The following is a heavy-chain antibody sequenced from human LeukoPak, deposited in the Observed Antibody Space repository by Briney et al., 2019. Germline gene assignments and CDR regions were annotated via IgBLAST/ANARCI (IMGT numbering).Heavy chain of an antibody. V-gene: IGHV1-2*02. CDR2: INPNSGGT. CDR1: GYTFTGYY. CDR3: ARDSPVEGAFDI. J-gene: IGHJ3*02. Sequence: ASVKVSCKASGYTFTGYYMHWVRQAPGQGLEWMGWINPNSGGTNYAQKFQGRVTMTRDTSISTAYMELSRLRSDDAAVYYCARDSPVEGAFDIWGQGTMVTVSS.